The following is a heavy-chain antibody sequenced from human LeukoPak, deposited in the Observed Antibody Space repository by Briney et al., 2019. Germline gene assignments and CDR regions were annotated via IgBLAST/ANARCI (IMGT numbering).Heavy chain of an antibody. CDR2: ISYDGSNK. J-gene: IGHJ4*02. V-gene: IGHV3-30*18. Sequence: GRSLRLSCAASGFTFSSYGMHWVRQAPGKGLEWVAVISYDGSNKYYADSVKGRFTISRDNSKNTLYLQMNSLRAEDTAVYYCAESLSLWFGESSYYFDYWGQGTLVTVSS. CDR1: GFTFSSYG. CDR3: AESLSLWFGESSYYFDY. D-gene: IGHD3-10*01.